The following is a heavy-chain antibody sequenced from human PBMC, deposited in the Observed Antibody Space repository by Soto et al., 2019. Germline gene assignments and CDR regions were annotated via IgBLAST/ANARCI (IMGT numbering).Heavy chain of an antibody. J-gene: IGHJ4*02. CDR1: GYTFTNYY. V-gene: IGHV1-46*01. D-gene: IGHD5-18*01. CDR2: INPTGYTS. CDR3: ARDLHGAFTTMVY. Sequence: QVQLVQSGAEVQTPGASVKVSCTASGYTFTNYYLHWVRQAPGQGLEWMGIINPTGYTSTLAQKFQVRLTVTSDTSTSTVYMELGSLTSEDTAMYYCARDLHGAFTTMVYWGQGTLGTVSS.